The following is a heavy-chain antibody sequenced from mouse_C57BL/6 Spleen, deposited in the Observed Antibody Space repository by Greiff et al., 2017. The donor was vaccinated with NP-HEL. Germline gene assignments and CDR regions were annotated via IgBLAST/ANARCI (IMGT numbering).Heavy chain of an antibody. D-gene: IGHD2-1*01. J-gene: IGHJ2*01. V-gene: IGHV5-17*01. CDR2: ISSGSSTI. CDR3: ARGNPYFDY. CDR1: GFTFSDYG. Sequence: EVKVVESGGGLVKPGGSLKLSCAASGFTFSDYGMHWVRQAPEKGLEWVAYISSGSSTIYYADTVKGRFTISRDNAKNTLFLQMTSLRSEDTAMYYCARGNPYFDYWGQGTTLTVSS.